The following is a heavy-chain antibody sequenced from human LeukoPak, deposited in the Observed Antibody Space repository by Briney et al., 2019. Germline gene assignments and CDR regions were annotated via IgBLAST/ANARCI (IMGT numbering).Heavy chain of an antibody. D-gene: IGHD6-19*01. CDR2: IYYNGNT. CDR3: ARSAGQSLGYFDY. CDR1: GGSISNTNYY. Sequence: TSETLSLTCTVSGGSISNTNYYWGWIRQPPGKGLEWIGSIYYNGNTYYNPSLKSRVTMSIDRSKNQLFLKLSSVTAADTTIYYCARSAGQSLGYFDYWGQGTLVTVSS. V-gene: IGHV4-39*01. J-gene: IGHJ4*02.